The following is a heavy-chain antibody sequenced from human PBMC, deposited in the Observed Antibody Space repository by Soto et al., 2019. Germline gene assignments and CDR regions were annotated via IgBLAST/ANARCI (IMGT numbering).Heavy chain of an antibody. J-gene: IGHJ4*02. CDR2: IYWDDDK. V-gene: IGHV2-5*02. Sequence: GLDLEWLALIYWDDDKRYSPSLKSRLTITKDTSKNQVVLTMTNMDPVDTATYYCAHRNSGYEPFDYWGQGTLVTVSS. D-gene: IGHD5-12*01. CDR3: AHRNSGYEPFDY.